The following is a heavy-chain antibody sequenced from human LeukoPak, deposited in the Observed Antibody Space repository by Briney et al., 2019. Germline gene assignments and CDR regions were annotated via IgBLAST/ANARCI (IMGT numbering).Heavy chain of an antibody. CDR1: GYTFTGYY. CDR2: INPNSADT. J-gene: IGHJ6*03. D-gene: IGHD3-3*01. Sequence: GASVKVSCKASGYTFTGYYMHWVRQAPGQGLEWMGWINPNSADTKYAQKFQGRVTMTRDTSISTTYMELSRLRSDDTAVYYCARNDFWSGYPGSYMGVWGKGTTVTVSS. V-gene: IGHV1-2*02. CDR3: ARNDFWSGYPGSYMGV.